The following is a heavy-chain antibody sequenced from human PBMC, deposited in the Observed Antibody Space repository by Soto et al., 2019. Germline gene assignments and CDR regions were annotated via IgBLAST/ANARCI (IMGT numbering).Heavy chain of an antibody. D-gene: IGHD3-10*01. CDR2: IYYSGST. CDR1: GGSISSGDYY. CDR3: AVFLHGSGSYYWFDP. V-gene: IGHV4-30-4*01. Sequence: SETLSLTCTVSGGSISSGDYYWSWIRQPPGKGLEWIGYIYYSGSTYYNPSLKSRVTISVDTSKNQFSLKLSSVTAADTAVYYCAVFLHGSGSYYWFDPWGQGTLVTVS. J-gene: IGHJ5*02.